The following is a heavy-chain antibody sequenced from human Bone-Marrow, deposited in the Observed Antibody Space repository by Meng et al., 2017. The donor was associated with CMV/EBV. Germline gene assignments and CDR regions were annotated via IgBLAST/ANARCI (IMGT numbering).Heavy chain of an antibody. CDR1: GFTFSSSA. J-gene: IGHJ4*02. V-gene: IGHV3-23*01. CDR3: TKVTSIAAAGYFES. CDR2: VSGSGDFT. Sequence: ASGFTFSSSALNWVRQAPGKGLEWVSAVSGSGDFTYYADSVKGRFTISRDNSKNTVYLQMNSLRAEDTAVYYCTKVTSIAAAGYFESWGQGTLVTVSS. D-gene: IGHD6-13*01.